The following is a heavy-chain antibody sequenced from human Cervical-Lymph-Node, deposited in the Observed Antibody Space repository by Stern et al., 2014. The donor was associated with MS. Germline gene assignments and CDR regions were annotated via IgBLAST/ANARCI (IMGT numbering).Heavy chain of an antibody. CDR3: AHRHGWLRAFDI. V-gene: IGHV2-5*02. CDR1: GLSFNSTGVG. Sequence: QITLKESGPTLVKPTQTLTLTCTFSGLSFNSTGVGVGWIRQPPGKALEWLAIIYWDDDKRYSPSLQSRLTITKDPSKDQVVLTMTNLDPVDTATYFCAHRHGWLRAFDIWGPGTTVTVSS. J-gene: IGHJ3*02. CDR2: IYWDDDK. D-gene: IGHD5-24*01.